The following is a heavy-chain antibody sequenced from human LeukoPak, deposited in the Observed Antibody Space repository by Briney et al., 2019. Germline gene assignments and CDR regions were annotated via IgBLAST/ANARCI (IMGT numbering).Heavy chain of an antibody. CDR3: ARDSPFGGN. CDR2: IKEDGSKR. J-gene: IGHJ4*02. Sequence: ETGGSLRLSCAASGFTFSTYWMSWIRQAPGKGLEWVANIKEDGSKRNYVDSVKDRFAISRDNAKNSLYLQMNSLRAEDTAVYYCARDSPFGGNWGQGTLVTVSS. CDR1: GFTFSTYW. V-gene: IGHV3-7*01. D-gene: IGHD1-26*01.